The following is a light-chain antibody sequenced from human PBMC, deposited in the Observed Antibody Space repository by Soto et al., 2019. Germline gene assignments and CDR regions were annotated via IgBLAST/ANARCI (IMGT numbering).Light chain of an antibody. V-gene: IGLV1-47*01. CDR2: RNN. CDR3: AAWDYSLSYL. J-gene: IGLJ2*01. CDR1: SSNIGSNY. Sequence: QSVLTQPPSASGTPGQRVTISCSGSSSNIGSNYVYWYQQLPGTAPKLLIYRNNQRTSGVPDRFSGSKSGTSASLAISGLRSEDEADYYCAAWDYSLSYLFGGGPKLTLL.